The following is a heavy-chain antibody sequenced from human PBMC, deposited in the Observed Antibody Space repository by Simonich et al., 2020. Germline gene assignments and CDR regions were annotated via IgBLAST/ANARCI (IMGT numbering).Heavy chain of an antibody. D-gene: IGHD3-3*01. CDR1: GGSFSGYY. CDR2: INHSGST. J-gene: IGHJ1*01. CDR3: ARRGYYNFWSGYEYFQH. V-gene: IGHV4-34*01. Sequence: QVQLQQWGAGLLKPSETLSLTCAVYGGSFSGYYWSWIRRPPGKGLEWIGEINHSGSTNYNPSLKSRCTISVDTSKNQFSLKLSSVTAADTALYYCARRGYYNFWSGYEYFQHWGQGTLVTVSS.